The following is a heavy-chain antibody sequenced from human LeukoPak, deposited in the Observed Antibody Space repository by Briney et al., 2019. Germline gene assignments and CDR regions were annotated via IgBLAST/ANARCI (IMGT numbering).Heavy chain of an antibody. Sequence: ASVKVSCKASGYTFTIYYMHWVRHAPGQGLEWMGIINPSGGSTSYAQKFKGRVTMTRNTSISTAYMELNSLRSEDTAVYYCARLLSSSWYGSYYYYYMDVWGKGTTVSISS. CDR1: GYTFTIYY. J-gene: IGHJ6*03. V-gene: IGHV1-46*01. CDR2: INPSGGST. D-gene: IGHD6-13*01. CDR3: ARLLSSSWYGSYYYYYMDV.